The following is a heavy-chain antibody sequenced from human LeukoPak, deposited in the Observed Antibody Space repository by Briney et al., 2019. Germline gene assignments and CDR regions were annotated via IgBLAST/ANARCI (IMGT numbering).Heavy chain of an antibody. D-gene: IGHD3-16*01. Sequence: PGGSLRLSCAASGLMFDEYGMSRVRQVPGKGLEWVCGINRIGSITGCADSVKGRFTISRDNAKNFLFLDMNSLRVEDTAFYHCARKGVGGELGGFDYWGQGTLVTVSS. V-gene: IGHV3-20*01. CDR3: ARKGVGGELGGFDY. CDR2: INRIGSIT. J-gene: IGHJ4*02. CDR1: GLMFDEYG.